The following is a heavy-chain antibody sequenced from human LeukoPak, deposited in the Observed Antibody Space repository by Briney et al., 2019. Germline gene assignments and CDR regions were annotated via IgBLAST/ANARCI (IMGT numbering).Heavy chain of an antibody. V-gene: IGHV4-59*11. J-gene: IGHJ4*02. D-gene: IGHD3-3*01. CDR1: GGSISSHY. CDR3: ARGDFWSGYN. CDR2: IYYGGST. Sequence: SETLSLTCTVSGGSISSHYWSWIRQPPGKGLEWIGYIYYGGSTNYNPSLKSRVTISVDTSKNQFSLKLSSVTAADTAVYYCARGDFWSGYNWGQGTLVTVSS.